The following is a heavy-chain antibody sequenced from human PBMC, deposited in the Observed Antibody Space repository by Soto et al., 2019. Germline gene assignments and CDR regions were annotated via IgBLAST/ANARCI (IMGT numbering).Heavy chain of an antibody. CDR3: AAADVYDSSGYYYLEAFDI. CDR1: GFTFTSSA. Sequence: SVKVSCKASGFTFTSSAMQWVRQARGQRLEWIGWIVVGSGNTNYAQKFQERVTITRDMSTSTAYMELSSLRSEDTAVYYCAAADVYDSSGYYYLEAFDIWGQGTMVTVSS. J-gene: IGHJ3*02. D-gene: IGHD3-22*01. CDR2: IVVGSGNT. V-gene: IGHV1-58*02.